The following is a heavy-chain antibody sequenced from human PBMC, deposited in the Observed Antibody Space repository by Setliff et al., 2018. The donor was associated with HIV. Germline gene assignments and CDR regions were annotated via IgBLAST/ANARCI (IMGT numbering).Heavy chain of an antibody. J-gene: IGHJ4*02. CDR2: ISGSGGST. D-gene: IGHD2-8*02. CDR1: GFTLISYD. CDR3: ATARPRHLVSTNPPYYFDY. V-gene: IGHV3-23*01. Sequence: LRLSCAASGFTLISYDMSWVRQAPGKGLEWVSGISGSGGSTYYADSVKGRFTISRDNSKNTLFLRMNSLRADDTAVYYCATARPRHLVSTNPPYYFDYWGQGTLVTVSS.